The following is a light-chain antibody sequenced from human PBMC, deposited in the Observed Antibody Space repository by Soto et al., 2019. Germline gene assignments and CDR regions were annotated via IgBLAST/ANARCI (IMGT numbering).Light chain of an antibody. V-gene: IGLV1-44*01. J-gene: IGLJ7*01. CDR1: TSNIGRNS. Sequence: QPVLTQPPSASGQPVQRGTMSWSGGTSNIGRNSANWYQLLPGTAPKLLMDGNDQRPSGVPDRFSVSKSGTSASLAISGPHSEDEADYYCATWEVRLRGPVFGGGTQLTVL. CDR3: ATWEVRLRGPV. CDR2: GND.